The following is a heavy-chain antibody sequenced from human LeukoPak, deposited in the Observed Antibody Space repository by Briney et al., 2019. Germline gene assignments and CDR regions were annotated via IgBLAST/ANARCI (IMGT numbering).Heavy chain of an antibody. Sequence: SVKVSCKVSESTLTEFSIHWVRQAPGIGRGWMGGFVPEDDETIYAQSFQGRVTMTEDTSTDTAYMELSSLRSEDTAMYYCATIARGDLFDSWGQGTLVTVSS. J-gene: IGHJ4*02. CDR3: ATIARGDLFDS. D-gene: IGHD7-27*01. CDR1: ESTLTEFS. CDR2: FVPEDDET. V-gene: IGHV1-24*01.